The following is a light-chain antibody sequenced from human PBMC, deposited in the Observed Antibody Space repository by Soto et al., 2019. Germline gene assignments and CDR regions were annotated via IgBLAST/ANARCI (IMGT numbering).Light chain of an antibody. V-gene: IGLV1-40*01. Sequence: QSVLTQPPSVSGAPGQRVTISCTGSSSNIGAGYDVHWYQQHPGTAPKLLIYGNSNRPSGVPDRFSGSKSGTSASLAITGLQAEDEADYYCQSSDSSLNVFGTGTKVTVL. CDR2: GNS. CDR3: QSSDSSLNV. J-gene: IGLJ1*01. CDR1: SSNIGAGYD.